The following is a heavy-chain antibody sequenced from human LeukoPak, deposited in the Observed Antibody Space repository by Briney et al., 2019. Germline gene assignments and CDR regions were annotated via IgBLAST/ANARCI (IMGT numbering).Heavy chain of an antibody. CDR3: ARQLRVAARPFDY. Sequence: SETLSLTCTVSGGSISSYYWSWIRQPPGKGLEWIGSIYYSGSTYYNPSLKSRVTISVDTSKNQFSLKLSSVTAADTAVYYCARQLRVAARPFDYWGQGTLVTVSS. D-gene: IGHD6-6*01. CDR2: IYYSGST. J-gene: IGHJ4*02. V-gene: IGHV4-39*01. CDR1: GGSISSYY.